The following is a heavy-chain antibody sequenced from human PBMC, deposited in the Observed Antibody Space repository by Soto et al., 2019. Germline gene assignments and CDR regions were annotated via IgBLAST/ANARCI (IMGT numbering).Heavy chain of an antibody. CDR3: ARGHRLSAIAVAGTASSYYYYGMDV. D-gene: IGHD6-19*01. CDR2: INHSGST. Sequence: SETLSLTCAVYGGSFSGYYWSWIRQPPGKGLEWIGEINHSGSTNYNPSLKSRVTISVDTSKNQFSLKLGSVTAADTAVYYCARGHRLSAIAVAGTASSYYYYGMDVWGQGTTVTVSS. CDR1: GGSFSGYY. J-gene: IGHJ6*02. V-gene: IGHV4-34*01.